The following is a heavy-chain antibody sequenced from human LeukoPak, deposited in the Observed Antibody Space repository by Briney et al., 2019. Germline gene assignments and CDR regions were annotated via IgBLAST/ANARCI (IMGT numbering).Heavy chain of an antibody. CDR1: GFTFSSYW. V-gene: IGHV3-7*04. J-gene: IGHJ4*02. Sequence: PGGSLRLSCAASGFTFSSYWMSCVRQAPGKGLEWVANIKQDGSEKYYVDSVKGRFTISRDNAKNSLYLQMNSLRAEDTAVYYCARDSTRTSCCSGGNYWGQGTLVTVSS. CDR2: IKQDGSEK. D-gene: IGHD2-15*01. CDR3: ARDSTRTSCCSGGNY.